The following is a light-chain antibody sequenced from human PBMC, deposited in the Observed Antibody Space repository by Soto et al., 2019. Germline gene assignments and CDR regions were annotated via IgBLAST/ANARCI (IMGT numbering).Light chain of an antibody. CDR1: SGYSNYK. J-gene: IGLJ2*01. V-gene: IGLV9-49*01. CDR3: GADHGSGSHFVCV. Sequence: QSVLTQPPSASASLGASVTLTCTLSSGYSNYKVDWYQQRPGKGPRFVMRVGTGGIVGSKGDGIPDRFSVLGSGLNRYLTVKNIQEEDESDYHCGADHGSGSHFVCVFGGGTKLTVL. CDR2: VGTGGIVG.